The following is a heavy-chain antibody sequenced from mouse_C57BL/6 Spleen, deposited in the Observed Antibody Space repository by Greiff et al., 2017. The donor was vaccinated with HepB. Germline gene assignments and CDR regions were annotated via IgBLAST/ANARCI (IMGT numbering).Heavy chain of an antibody. CDR3: AKNGYYDYESFAY. Sequence: QVQLKESGPGLVQPSQSLSITCTVSGFSLTSYGVHWVRQSPGKGLEWLGVIWRGGSTDYNAAFMSRLSITKDNSKSQVFFKMNSLQADDTAIYYCAKNGYYDYESFAYWGQGTLVTVSA. V-gene: IGHV2-5*01. J-gene: IGHJ3*01. CDR2: IWRGGST. CDR1: GFSLTSYG. D-gene: IGHD2-4*01.